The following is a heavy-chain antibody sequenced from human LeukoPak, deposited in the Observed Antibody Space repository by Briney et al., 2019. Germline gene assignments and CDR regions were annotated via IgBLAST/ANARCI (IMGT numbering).Heavy chain of an antibody. V-gene: IGHV1-46*01. CDR2: INPSGGST. CDR3: AVAVAGYNWFDP. J-gene: IGHJ5*02. CDR1: GYTFTSYY. D-gene: IGHD6-19*01. Sequence: ASVKVSCKASGYTFTSYYMHWVRQAPGQGLEWMGIINPSGGSTSYAQKFQGRVTMTRDMSISTAYMELSSLRSEDTAVYYCAVAVAGYNWFDPWGQGTLVTVSS.